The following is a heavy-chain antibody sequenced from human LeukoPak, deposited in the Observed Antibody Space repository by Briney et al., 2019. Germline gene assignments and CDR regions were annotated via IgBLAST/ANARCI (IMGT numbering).Heavy chain of an antibody. CDR1: GYSFTSYW. CDR3: ASRGDYGGNSFPQSEYYFDY. Sequence: GESLKISCKGSGYSFTSYWIGWVRQMPGKGLEWMGIIYPGDSDTRYSPSFQGQVTISADKSISTAYLQWSSLKASDTAMYYCASRGDYGGNSFPQSEYYFDYWGQGTLVAVSS. J-gene: IGHJ4*02. D-gene: IGHD4-23*01. CDR2: IYPGDSDT. V-gene: IGHV5-51*01.